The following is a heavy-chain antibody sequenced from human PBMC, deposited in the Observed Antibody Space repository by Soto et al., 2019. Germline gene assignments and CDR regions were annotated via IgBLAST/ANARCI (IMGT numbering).Heavy chain of an antibody. CDR1: GSSISSSSYY. CDR2: IYYSGST. CDR3: ARTRKRLLWTSPHYYFDY. J-gene: IGHJ4*02. D-gene: IGHD2-2*01. Sequence: QLLESGPGLVKPSETLSLTCTVSGSSISSSSYYWGWIRQPPGKGLEWIGSIYYSGSTYYNPSLKSRVTISVDTSKNQFSLKLSSVTAADTAVYYCARTRKRLLWTSPHYYFDYWGQGTLVTVSS. V-gene: IGHV4-39*01.